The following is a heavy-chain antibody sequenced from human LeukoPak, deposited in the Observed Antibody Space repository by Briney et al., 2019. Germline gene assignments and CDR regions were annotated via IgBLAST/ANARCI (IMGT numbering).Heavy chain of an antibody. CDR3: AREGCSGGSCYFDY. CDR1: GYTFTGYY. V-gene: IGHV1-2*02. J-gene: IGHJ4*02. Sequence: ASVKVSCKASGYTFTGYYMHWVRQAPGQGLEWMGWINPNSGGTNYAQKFQGRVTMTRDTSISTAYMELSRLRSDDTAVYYCAREGCSGGSCYFDYWGQGTLVTDSS. D-gene: IGHD2-15*01. CDR2: INPNSGGT.